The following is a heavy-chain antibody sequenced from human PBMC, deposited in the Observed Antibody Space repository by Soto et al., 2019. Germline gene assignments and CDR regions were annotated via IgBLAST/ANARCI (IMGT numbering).Heavy chain of an antibody. CDR3: EKGRGATYYACVMAV. CDR1: GFTFSSYG. V-gene: IGHV3-30*18. J-gene: IGHJ6*02. Sequence: QVQLVESGGGVVQPGRSLRLSCAASGFTFSSYGMHWVRQAPGKGLEWVAVISYDGSNKYYADSVKGRFTISRDNSXITRYLQMNILRAEDTGVYYGEKGRGATYYACVMAVWGQGTPVTVSS. D-gene: IGHD3-10*01. CDR2: ISYDGSNK.